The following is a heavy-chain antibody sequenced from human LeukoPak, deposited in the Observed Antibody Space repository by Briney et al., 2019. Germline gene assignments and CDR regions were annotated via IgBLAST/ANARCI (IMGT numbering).Heavy chain of an antibody. Sequence: SVKVSCKASGGTFSSYAISWVRQAPEQGLEWMGRIIPILGVANYAQKFQGRVTITADKSTSTAYMELSSLRSEDTAVYYCATLSYCSGGSCYGWFDPWGQGTLVTVSS. V-gene: IGHV1-69*04. J-gene: IGHJ5*02. D-gene: IGHD2-15*01. CDR1: GGTFSSYA. CDR3: ATLSYCSGGSCYGWFDP. CDR2: IIPILGVA.